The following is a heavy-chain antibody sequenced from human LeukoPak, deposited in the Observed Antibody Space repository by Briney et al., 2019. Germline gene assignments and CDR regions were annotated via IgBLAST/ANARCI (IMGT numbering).Heavy chain of an antibody. D-gene: IGHD5-24*01. Sequence: SETLSLTCDVSGGSCDDYYCSWIRQPPGKGLEWIGGIHPHGIFYYNSSLMSRVTISIDTSKSQFSLRLTSVTAADTAIYYCSRGRDRSKAGDHWGQGSLVTVSS. CDR3: SRGRDRSKAGDH. J-gene: IGHJ4*02. CDR1: GGSCDDYY. V-gene: IGHV4-34*01. CDR2: IHPHGIF.